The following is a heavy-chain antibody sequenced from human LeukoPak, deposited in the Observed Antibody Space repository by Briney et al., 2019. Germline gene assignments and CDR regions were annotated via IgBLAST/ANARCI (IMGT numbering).Heavy chain of an antibody. CDR3: ARAFYYDIIGGEGMDV. J-gene: IGHJ6*02. V-gene: IGHV3-21*01. CDR1: GFTFSSYG. D-gene: IGHD3-22*01. Sequence: GGSLRLSCAASGFTFSSYGMNWVRQAPGKGLEWVSSITSSSSYIYYADSVKGRFTISRDNAKNSLYLQMNSLRAEDTAVYYCARAFYYDIIGGEGMDVWGQGTTVTVSS. CDR2: ITSSSSYI.